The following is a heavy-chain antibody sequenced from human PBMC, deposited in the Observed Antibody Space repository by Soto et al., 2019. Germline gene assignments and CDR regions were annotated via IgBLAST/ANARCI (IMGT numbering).Heavy chain of an antibody. CDR1: GFTFSDYA. D-gene: IGHD3-22*01. V-gene: IGHV3-23*01. Sequence: QLLESGGGLVQPGGSLRLSCAGSGFTFSDYAMSWVRQAPGKGLEWVSSISSNAGSIYYADSVEGRFTISRDNSXNXRSLQMNSLRAEDTALYYCAKRGHYEGSTSYAPFDNWGPGTLVTVSS. CDR3: AKRGHYEGSTSYAPFDN. CDR2: ISSNAGSI. J-gene: IGHJ4*02.